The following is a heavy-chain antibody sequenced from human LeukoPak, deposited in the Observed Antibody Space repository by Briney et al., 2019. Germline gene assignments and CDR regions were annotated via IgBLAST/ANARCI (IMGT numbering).Heavy chain of an antibody. CDR1: GYTFTGYY. J-gene: IGHJ4*02. CDR2: INPNSGGT. D-gene: IGHD2-15*01. Sequence: ASVKVSCKASGYTFTGYYMHWVRQAPGQGPEWMGWINPNSGGTNYAQKFQGRVTMTRDTSISTAYMELSRLRSDDTAVYYCARDRTAVVVAATFRCDYWGQGTLVTVSS. V-gene: IGHV1-2*02. CDR3: ARDRTAVVVAATFRCDY.